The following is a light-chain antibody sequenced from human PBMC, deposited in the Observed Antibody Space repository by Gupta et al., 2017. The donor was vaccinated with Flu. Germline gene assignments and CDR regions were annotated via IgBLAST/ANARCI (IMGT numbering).Light chain of an antibody. Sequence: ATLSCRASRIVGPYLAWYRQRPGQAPRLLIFDTSYSPTGISDKFSGSGSGTDFTLTISSLDPEDSAIYYCLQRSKWPFTFGEGTKLEIK. V-gene: IGKV3-11*01. CDR2: DTS. J-gene: IGKJ4*01. CDR3: LQRSKWPFT. CDR1: RIVGPY.